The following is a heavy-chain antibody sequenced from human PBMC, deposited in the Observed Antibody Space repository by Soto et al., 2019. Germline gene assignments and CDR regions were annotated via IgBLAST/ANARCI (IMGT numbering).Heavy chain of an antibody. CDR1: GYTCTNYG. CDR2: ISTYNGNT. J-gene: IGHJ6*02. Sequence: QVQLVQSGAEVKKPGTSVKVSCEASGYTCTNYGISRVRQATGQGLEWMGWISTYNGNTKYAQKLQGRVTMTTDTSTRTAYMELRSLRSDDTALYYCARDPAGLITILGVRGMDVWGQGTTVSVSS. D-gene: IGHD3-3*01. V-gene: IGHV1-18*01. CDR3: ARDPAGLITILGVRGMDV.